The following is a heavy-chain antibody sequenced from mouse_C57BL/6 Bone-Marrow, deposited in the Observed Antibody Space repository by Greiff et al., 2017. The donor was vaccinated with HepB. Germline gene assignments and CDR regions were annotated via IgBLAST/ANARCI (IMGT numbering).Heavy chain of an antibody. V-gene: IGHV7-3*01. Sequence: EVQGVESGGGLVQPGGSLSLSCAASGFTFTDYYMSWVRQPPGKALEWLGFIRNKANGYTTEYSASVKGRFTISRDNSQSILYLQMNALRAEDSATYYCARSLITTVVRAMDYWGQGTSVTVSS. CDR1: GFTFTDYY. CDR3: ARSLITTVVRAMDY. CDR2: IRNKANGYTT. D-gene: IGHD1-1*01. J-gene: IGHJ4*01.